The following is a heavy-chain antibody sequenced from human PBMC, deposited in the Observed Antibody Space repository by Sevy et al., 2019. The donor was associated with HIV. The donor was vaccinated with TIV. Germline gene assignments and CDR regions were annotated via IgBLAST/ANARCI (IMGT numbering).Heavy chain of an antibody. J-gene: IGHJ4*02. CDR1: GFTFSSYA. CDR3: VGPTTSPSYWFSLDY. CDR2: ISGSGGST. D-gene: IGHD1-26*01. Sequence: GGSLRLSCAASGFTFSSYAMSWVRQAPGKGLEWVSAISGSGGSTYDADSVKGRFTISRDNSKNTLYLQMNSLRAEDTAVYYCVGPTTSPSYWFSLDYRGQGTLVTVSS. V-gene: IGHV3-23*01.